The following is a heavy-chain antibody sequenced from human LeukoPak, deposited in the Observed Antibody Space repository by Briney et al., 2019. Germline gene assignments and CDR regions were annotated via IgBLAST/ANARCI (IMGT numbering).Heavy chain of an antibody. Sequence: GGSLRLSCAASGFTFDKYWMDWVRQAPGKGLEWVAQINQDGRVKHYVDSVKGRFTISRDNAKKSLFLHMNSLRADDTAVYYCARDAGFSNEDYWGQGTLVTVSS. CDR1: GFTFDKYW. V-gene: IGHV3-7*01. D-gene: IGHD4-11*01. CDR2: INQDGRVK. CDR3: ARDAGFSNEDY. J-gene: IGHJ4*02.